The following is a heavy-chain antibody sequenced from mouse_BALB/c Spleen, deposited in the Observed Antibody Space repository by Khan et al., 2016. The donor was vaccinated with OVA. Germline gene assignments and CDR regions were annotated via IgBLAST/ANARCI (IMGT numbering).Heavy chain of an antibody. CDR3: ARSSYGSTDY. D-gene: IGHD1-1*01. V-gene: IGHV1S81*02. Sequence: QVQLQQPGAELVKPGASVKLSCKASGYTFTSYWMHWVKQRPGQGLEWIGAINPSNGRTNYNEKFKSKATLTVDKSSSTAYMQLSSLTSEDSAVYYCARSSYGSTDYWSQGTTLTVSA. J-gene: IGHJ2*01. CDR1: GYTFTSYW. CDR2: INPSNGRT.